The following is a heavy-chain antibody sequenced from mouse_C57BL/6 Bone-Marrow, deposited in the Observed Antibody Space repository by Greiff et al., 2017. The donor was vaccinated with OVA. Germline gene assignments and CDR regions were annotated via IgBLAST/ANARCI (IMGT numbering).Heavy chain of an antibody. D-gene: IGHD2-4*01. J-gene: IGHJ4*01. CDR1: GFSLTSYG. CDR2: IWGVGST. Sequence: VKLVESGPGLVAPSQSLSITCTVSGFSLTSYGVDWVRQSPGKGLEWLGVIWGVGSTNYNSALKSKLSISKDNSKSQVFLKMNILQTDDTVMYDCASRVYYDKGYAMDYWGQGTSVTVSS. V-gene: IGHV2-6*01. CDR3: ASRVYYDKGYAMDY.